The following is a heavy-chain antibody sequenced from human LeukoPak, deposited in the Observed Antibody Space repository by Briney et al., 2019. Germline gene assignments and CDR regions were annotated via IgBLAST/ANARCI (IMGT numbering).Heavy chain of an antibody. Sequence: SETLSLTCTVSGGSISSYYWIWIRQPPGKGLEWIGYIYTSGSTNYNPSLKSRVTISVDTSKNQFSLKLTSVTAADTAVYYCARLLGAVADFDSWGQGNLGTGSS. CDR2: IYTSGST. V-gene: IGHV4-4*09. J-gene: IGHJ4*02. CDR3: ARLLGAVADFDS. D-gene: IGHD6-19*01. CDR1: GGSISSYY.